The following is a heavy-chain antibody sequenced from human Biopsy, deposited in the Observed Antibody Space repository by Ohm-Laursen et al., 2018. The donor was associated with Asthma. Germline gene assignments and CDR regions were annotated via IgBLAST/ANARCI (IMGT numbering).Heavy chain of an antibody. CDR3: ARCQVGYSSGWSLLLKKIYYSGMDV. J-gene: IGHJ6*02. CDR2: IMTVFGTT. V-gene: IGHV1-69*13. CDR1: GGTFSNFA. D-gene: IGHD6-19*01. Sequence: SVKVSCKVPGGTFSNFAISWVRQAPGQGLEWLGGIMTVFGTTSYAQKFQGRVTITADESTSTAYMEVTSLRSEDTAIYYCARCQVGYSSGWSLLLKKIYYSGMDVWGQGTAVTVSS.